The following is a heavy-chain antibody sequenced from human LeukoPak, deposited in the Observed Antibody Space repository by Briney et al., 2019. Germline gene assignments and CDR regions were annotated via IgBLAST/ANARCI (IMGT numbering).Heavy chain of an antibody. CDR1: GFTFSNYW. V-gene: IGHV3-7*01. D-gene: IGHD2-15*01. CDR2: INQDSSEK. Sequence: GGSLRLSCAASGFTFSNYWMAWVRQAPGKGLEWVANINQDSSEKYYVDSVKGRFTISRDNAKNSLYLQLNTLRPEDTAVYYCVQGWRDNWGQGTLVTVSS. CDR3: VQGWRDN. J-gene: IGHJ4*02.